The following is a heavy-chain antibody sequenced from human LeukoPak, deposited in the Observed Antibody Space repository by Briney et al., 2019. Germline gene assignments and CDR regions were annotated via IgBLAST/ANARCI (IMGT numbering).Heavy chain of an antibody. V-gene: IGHV4-59*08. Sequence: SETLSLTCTVSGGSISSYYWSWIRQPPGKGLEWIGYIYYSGSTNYNPSLKSRVTISVDTSKSQFSLKLSSVTAADTAVYYCARHMTTVVTQAFDPWGQGTLVTVSS. CDR3: ARHMTTVVTQAFDP. J-gene: IGHJ5*02. CDR2: IYYSGST. CDR1: GGSISSYY. D-gene: IGHD4-23*01.